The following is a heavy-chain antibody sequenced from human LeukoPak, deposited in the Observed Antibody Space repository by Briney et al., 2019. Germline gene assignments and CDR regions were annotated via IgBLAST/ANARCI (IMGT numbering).Heavy chain of an antibody. J-gene: IGHJ4*02. D-gene: IGHD2-2*01. CDR3: AREQIVPAATAHFDY. CDR1: GFTFSSYG. Sequence: GRSLRLSCAASGFTFSSYGMHWVRQAPGKGLEWVAVIWYDGSNKYYADSVKGRFTISRDNSKNTLYLQMNSLRAEDTAVYYCAREQIVPAATAHFDYWGQGTLVTVSS. CDR2: IWYDGSNK. V-gene: IGHV3-33*01.